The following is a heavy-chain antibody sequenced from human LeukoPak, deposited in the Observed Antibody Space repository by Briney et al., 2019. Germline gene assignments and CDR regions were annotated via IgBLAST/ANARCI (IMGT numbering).Heavy chain of an antibody. D-gene: IGHD2-15*01. V-gene: IGHV3-30*02. Sequence: TGGSLRLSCTASGFTFNTYGMYWVRQPPGKGLEWVAFITYDRGDKYYADSVKGRFTISRDSSKTTLYLQMNSLRAEDTAVYYCYTDIVTVPAPDYWGQGALVTVSS. CDR1: GFTFNTYG. CDR2: ITYDRGDK. J-gene: IGHJ4*02. CDR3: YTDIVTVPAPDY.